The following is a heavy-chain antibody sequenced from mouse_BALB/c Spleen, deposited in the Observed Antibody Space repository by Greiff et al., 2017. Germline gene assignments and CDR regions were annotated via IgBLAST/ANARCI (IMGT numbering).Heavy chain of an antibody. CDR3: TRGEGSHFDY. J-gene: IGHJ2*01. CDR1: GFTFSSYT. V-gene: IGHV5-6-4*01. CDR2: ISSGGSYT. Sequence: EVQRVESGGGLVKPGGSLKLSCAASGFTFSSYTMSWVRQTPEKRLEWVATISSGGSYTYYPDSVKGRFTISRHNAKNTLYLQMSSLKSEDTAMYYCTRGEGSHFDYWGQGTTLTVSS.